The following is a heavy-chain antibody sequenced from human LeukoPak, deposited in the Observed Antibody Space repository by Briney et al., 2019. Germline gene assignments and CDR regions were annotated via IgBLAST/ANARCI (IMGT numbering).Heavy chain of an antibody. J-gene: IGHJ4*02. D-gene: IGHD3-3*01. CDR3: AVDLGTPYYDFWSGYWY. CDR1: GFTFSSYS. CDR2: ISSSSSYI. Sequence: GGSLRLSCAASGFTFSSYSMNWVRQAPGKGLEWVSSISSSSSYIYYADSVKGRFTISRDNAKNSLYLQMNSLRAEDTAVYYCAVDLGTPYYDFWSGYWYWGRGTLVTVSS. V-gene: IGHV3-21*01.